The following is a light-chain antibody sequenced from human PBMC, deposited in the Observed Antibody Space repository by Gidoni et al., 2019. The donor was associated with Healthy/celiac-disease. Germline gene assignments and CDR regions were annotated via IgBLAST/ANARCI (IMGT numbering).Light chain of an antibody. V-gene: IGLV2-11*01. CDR2: DVS. CDR1: SSGVGGYNY. Sequence: QSALTQPRSVSGSPGQSVTISCTGTSSGVGGYNYVSWYQMHPGKAPKRMIYDVSKRPSGVPDRFSGSKSGNTASLTISGLQAEDEADYYCCSYAGSYTLSVFGTGTKVTVL. J-gene: IGLJ1*01. CDR3: CSYAGSYTLSV.